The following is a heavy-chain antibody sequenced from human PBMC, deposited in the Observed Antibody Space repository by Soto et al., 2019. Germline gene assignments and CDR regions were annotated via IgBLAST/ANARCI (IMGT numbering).Heavy chain of an antibody. CDR1: RFTFSNYW. CDR3: ARPRKQYSSGWYYFDY. Sequence: PGGSLRLSCTASRFTFSNYWMSWVRQATGKGLEWVANIKQDGSEKYYVDSVKGRFTISRDNAKNSLYLQMNSLRAEDTAVYYCARPRKQYSSGWYYFDYWGQGTLVTVSS. CDR2: IKQDGSEK. D-gene: IGHD6-19*01. V-gene: IGHV3-7*01. J-gene: IGHJ4*02.